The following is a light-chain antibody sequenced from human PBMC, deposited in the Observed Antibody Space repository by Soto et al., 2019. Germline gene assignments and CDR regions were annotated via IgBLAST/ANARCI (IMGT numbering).Light chain of an antibody. V-gene: IGKV1-5*03. CDR3: QHYNSYSEA. J-gene: IGKJ1*01. CDR2: KAS. Sequence: DIQMTQSPSTLSGSVGDRFTITCRASQTISSWLAWYQQKPGKXPKXXIYKASTLKSGVPSRFSGSGSGTEFTITISSLQPDDVETYYCQHYNSYSEAFGQGTKVDIK. CDR1: QTISSW.